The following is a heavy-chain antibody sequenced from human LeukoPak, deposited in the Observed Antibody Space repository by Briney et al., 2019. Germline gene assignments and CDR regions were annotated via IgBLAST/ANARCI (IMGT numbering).Heavy chain of an antibody. Sequence: ASVEVSCKASGYTFTGYYMHWVRQAPGQGLEWVGWINPNSGSTNYAQKFQGWVTMTRDTSISTAYMELSRLRSDDTAVYYCARDLKDGGLVVPAAPSHGMDVWGKGTTVTVSS. D-gene: IGHD2-2*01. V-gene: IGHV1-2*04. CDR1: GYTFTGYY. CDR3: ARDLKDGGLVVPAAPSHGMDV. J-gene: IGHJ6*04. CDR2: INPNSGST.